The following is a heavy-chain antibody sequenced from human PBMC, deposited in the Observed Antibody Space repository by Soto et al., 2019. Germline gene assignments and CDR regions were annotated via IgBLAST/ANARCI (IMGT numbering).Heavy chain of an antibody. CDR2: IYYSGST. V-gene: IGHV4-59*08. Sequence: PSETLSLTCAVYGGSFSGYYWSWIRQPPGKGLEWIGYIYYSGSTNYNPSLKSRVTISVDTSKNQFSLKLSSVTAADTAVYYCARRGLAFDIWGQGTMVTVSS. CDR1: GGSFSGYY. CDR3: ARRGLAFDI. J-gene: IGHJ3*02.